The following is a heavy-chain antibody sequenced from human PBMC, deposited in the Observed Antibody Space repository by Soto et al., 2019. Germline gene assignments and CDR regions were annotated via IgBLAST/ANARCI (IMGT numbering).Heavy chain of an antibody. CDR2: ISYDGSNK. J-gene: IGHJ2*01. V-gene: IGHV3-30-3*01. Sequence: GGSLRLSCAASGFTFSSYAMHWVRQAPGKGLEWVAVISYDGSNKYYADSVKGRFTISRDNSKNTLYLQMNSLRAEDTAVYYCASTGRNWEDGYFDLWSRGTLVTVSS. CDR3: ASTGRNWEDGYFDL. CDR1: GFTFSSYA. D-gene: IGHD7-27*01.